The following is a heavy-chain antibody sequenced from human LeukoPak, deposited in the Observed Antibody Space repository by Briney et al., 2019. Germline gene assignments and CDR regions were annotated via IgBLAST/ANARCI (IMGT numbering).Heavy chain of an antibody. Sequence: GGSLRLSCAASGFTFSSYSMNWFRQAPGKGLEWVSYIRRSSSTIYYADSVKGRFTISRDNAKNSLYLQMHSLRAEDTAVYYCARGSSGWFDYWGQGTLVTVSS. CDR2: IRRSSSTI. V-gene: IGHV3-48*01. J-gene: IGHJ4*02. D-gene: IGHD6-19*01. CDR3: ARGSSGWFDY. CDR1: GFTFSSYS.